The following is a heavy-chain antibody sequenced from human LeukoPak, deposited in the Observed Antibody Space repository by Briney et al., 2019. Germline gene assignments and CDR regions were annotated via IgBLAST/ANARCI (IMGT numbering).Heavy chain of an antibody. CDR1: GFTFSSYS. CDR2: ISSSSSYI. J-gene: IGHJ4*02. D-gene: IGHD6-6*01. Sequence: GGSLRLSCAASGFTFSSYSMNWVRQAPGKGLEWVSPISSSSSYIYYADSVKGRFTISRDNAKNSLYLQMNSLRAEDTAVYYCARVGSSSTHRGVSDRTNSYYFDYWGQGTLVTVSS. V-gene: IGHV3-21*01. CDR3: ARVGSSSTHRGVSDRTNSYYFDY.